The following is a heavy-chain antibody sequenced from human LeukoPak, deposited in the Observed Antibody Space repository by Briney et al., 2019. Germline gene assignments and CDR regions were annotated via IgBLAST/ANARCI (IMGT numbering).Heavy chain of an antibody. CDR2: IYSGGST. V-gene: IGHV3-66*01. CDR3: DI. J-gene: IGHJ3*02. CDR1: GFTVSSNY. Sequence: GGSLRLSCAASGFTVSSNYMSWVRQAPGKGLEWVSVIYSGGSTHYADSVKGRFTISRAEDTAVYYCARDPTSIAAAGDDAFDIWGQGTMVTVSS. D-gene: IGHD6-13*01.